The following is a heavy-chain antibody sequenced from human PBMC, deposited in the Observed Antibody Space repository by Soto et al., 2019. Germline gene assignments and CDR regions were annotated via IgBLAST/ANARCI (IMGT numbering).Heavy chain of an antibody. Sequence: SETLSLTCTVSGGSISSYYWSWIRQPPGKGLEWIGYIYYSGSTNYNPSLKSRVTISVDTSKNQFSLKLSSVTAADTAVYYCARLRFTIFGVATEGYWFDPWGQGTLVTVSS. D-gene: IGHD3-3*01. V-gene: IGHV4-59*08. J-gene: IGHJ5*02. CDR3: ARLRFTIFGVATEGYWFDP. CDR2: IYYSGST. CDR1: GGSISSYY.